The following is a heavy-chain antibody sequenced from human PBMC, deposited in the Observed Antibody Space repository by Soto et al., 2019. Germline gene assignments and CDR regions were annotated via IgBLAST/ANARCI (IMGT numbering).Heavy chain of an antibody. J-gene: IGHJ4*02. Sequence: GGSLRLSCAASGFIFDDFAMHWVRQAPGKGLEWVSSITWNSASVAYADSVKGRFTISRDNSKNTLYLQMNSLRVEDTALYYCARETYRGFYFDYWGQGTLVTVSS. V-gene: IGHV3-9*01. CDR3: ARETYRGFYFDY. CDR1: GFIFDDFA. D-gene: IGHD4-4*01. CDR2: ITWNSASV.